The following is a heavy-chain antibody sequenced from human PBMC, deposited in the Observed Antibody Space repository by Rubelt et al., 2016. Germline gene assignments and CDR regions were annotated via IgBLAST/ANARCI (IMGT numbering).Heavy chain of an antibody. D-gene: IGHD3-16*01. J-gene: IGHJ3*02. V-gene: IGHV3-30*04. CDR2: ISYDGSNK. CDR3: ARDTDDPGAFDI. CDR1: GFTFSSYA. Sequence: QVQLVESGGGVVQPGRSLRLSCAASGFTFSSYAMHWVRQAPGKGLEWVAVISYDGSNKYYADSVKGRFTTSRDKSKNTLYLQMNSLRAEDTAVYYCARDTDDPGAFDIWGQGTMVTVSS.